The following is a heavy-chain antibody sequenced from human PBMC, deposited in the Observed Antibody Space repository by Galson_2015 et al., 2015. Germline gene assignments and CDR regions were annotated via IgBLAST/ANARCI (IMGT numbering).Heavy chain of an antibody. D-gene: IGHD2-21*02. CDR1: GFTFSDHY. V-gene: IGHV3-7*03. CDR3: AREGGEGERRTADDAFDV. CDR2: IEQHGRDI. J-gene: IGHJ3*01. Sequence: SLRLSCAGSGFTFSDHYMIWVRQAPGKGLEWVANIEQHGRDIFYVDSVKGRFTISRDNAKNSLYLQMNSLRVEDTAVYYCAREGGEGERRTADDAFDVWGLGAMVTVSS.